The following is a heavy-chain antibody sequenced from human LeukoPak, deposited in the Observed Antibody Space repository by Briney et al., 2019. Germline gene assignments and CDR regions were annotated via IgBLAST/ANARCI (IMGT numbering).Heavy chain of an antibody. CDR2: ISGSGDST. CDR1: GFTFSSYA. CDR3: ARSGIKMVRGVIIKSPYHMDA. V-gene: IGHV3-23*01. J-gene: IGHJ6*03. Sequence: GGSLRLSCAASGFTFSSYAMSWVRQAPGKGLEWVSAISGSGDSTYYADSVKGRFTISRDNSKNTLYLQMNSLRAEDTAVYYCARSGIKMVRGVIIKSPYHMDAWGKGTTVTVSS. D-gene: IGHD3-10*01.